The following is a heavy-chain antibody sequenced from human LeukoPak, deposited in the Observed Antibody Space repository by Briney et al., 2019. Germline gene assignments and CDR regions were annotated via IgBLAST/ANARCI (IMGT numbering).Heavy chain of an antibody. Sequence: ASVKVSCKASGYTFTSYYMHWVRQAPGQGLEWMGIINPSGGSTGYAQKFQGRVTMTRDTSTSTVYMELSSLRSEDTAVYYCARDPSYGSGSYYRVDYFDYWGQGTLVTVSS. J-gene: IGHJ4*02. V-gene: IGHV1-46*01. CDR2: INPSGGST. D-gene: IGHD3-10*01. CDR1: GYTFTSYY. CDR3: ARDPSYGSGSYYRVDYFDY.